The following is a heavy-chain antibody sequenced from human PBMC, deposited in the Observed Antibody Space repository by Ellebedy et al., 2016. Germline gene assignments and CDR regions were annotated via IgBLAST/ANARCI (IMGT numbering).Heavy chain of an antibody. CDR1: GGSITSGSHY. V-gene: IGHV4-39*01. J-gene: IGHJ4*02. Sequence: SETLSLTXTVSGGSITSGSHYWGWIRQPPGKGLEWIGSIYYSGTIYYNPSLKSRVTTSVDTSKNQFSLKLTSVTAADTAVYYCARQTRYSYGYGDYWGQGTLVTVSS. CDR3: ARQTRYSYGYGDY. CDR2: IYYSGTI. D-gene: IGHD5-18*01.